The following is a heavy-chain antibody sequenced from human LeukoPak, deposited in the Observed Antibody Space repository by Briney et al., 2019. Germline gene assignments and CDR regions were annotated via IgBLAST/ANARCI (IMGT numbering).Heavy chain of an antibody. D-gene: IGHD3-10*01. CDR2: ISSSSSYI. Sequence: NPGGSLRLSCAASGFTFSSYSMNWVRQAPGKGLEWVSSISSSSSYIHYADSVRGRFTISRDNAKNSLYLQMNSLRAEDTAVYYCARDPYYYGSGSPGFDPWGQGTLVTVSS. V-gene: IGHV3-21*01. J-gene: IGHJ5*02. CDR3: ARDPYYYGSGSPGFDP. CDR1: GFTFSSYS.